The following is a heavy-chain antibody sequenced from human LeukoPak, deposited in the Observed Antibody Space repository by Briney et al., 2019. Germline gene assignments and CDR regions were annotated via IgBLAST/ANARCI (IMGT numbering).Heavy chain of an antibody. CDR2: ISSNGGST. CDR1: GFTFSSYA. CDR3: AKGRTLGAVFAFDI. J-gene: IGHJ3*02. D-gene: IGHD3-16*01. V-gene: IGHV3-64*01. Sequence: GGSLRLSCAASGFTFSSYAMHWVRQAPGKGLEYVSAISSNGGSTYYANSVKGRFTISRDNSKNTLYLQMGSLRAEDMAVYYCAKGRTLGAVFAFDIWGQGTMVTVSS.